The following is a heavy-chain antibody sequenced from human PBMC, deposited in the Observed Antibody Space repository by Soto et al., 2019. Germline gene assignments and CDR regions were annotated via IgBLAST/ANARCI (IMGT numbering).Heavy chain of an antibody. Sequence: QVQLQESGPGLVKPSETLSLTCTVSGGSISNYYWSWIRQPPGKGLQWIGYIFSSGSTNYNPSLTCRVTISVDTSKNQFSLNLSSVTAADTAVYYCARQRRDFDYWGQGSLVTVS. CDR2: IFSSGST. J-gene: IGHJ4*02. CDR1: GGSISNYY. CDR3: ARQRRDFDY. V-gene: IGHV4-59*08.